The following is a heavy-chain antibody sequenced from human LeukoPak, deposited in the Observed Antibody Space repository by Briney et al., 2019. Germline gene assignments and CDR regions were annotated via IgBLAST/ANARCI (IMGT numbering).Heavy chain of an antibody. V-gene: IGHV1-69*05. J-gene: IGHJ4*02. CDR2: IIPIFGTA. D-gene: IGHD3-3*01. Sequence: GSSVKVSCKASGGTFSHYAISWVRQAPGQGLEWMGGIIPIFGTANYAQKFLGRVTITTDESTSTAYMELSSLRSEDTAVYYCAGGTSTFGVVIILDYWGQGTRVTVSS. CDR3: AGGTSTFGVVIILDY. CDR1: GGTFSHYA.